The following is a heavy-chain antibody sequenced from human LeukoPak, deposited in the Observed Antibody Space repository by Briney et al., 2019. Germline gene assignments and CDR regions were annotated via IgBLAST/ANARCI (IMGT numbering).Heavy chain of an antibody. CDR1: GGSISSYY. CDR3: ASFSSTYYYDSSGYYRPYYYMDV. D-gene: IGHD3-22*01. V-gene: IGHV4-4*07. J-gene: IGHJ6*03. Sequence: RTSETLSLTCTASGGSISSYYWSWIRQPAGKGLEWIGRIYTSGSTNYNPSLKSRVTISVDTSKNQFSLKLSSVTAADTAVYYCASFSSTYYYDSSGYYRPYYYMDVWGKGTTVTISS. CDR2: IYTSGST.